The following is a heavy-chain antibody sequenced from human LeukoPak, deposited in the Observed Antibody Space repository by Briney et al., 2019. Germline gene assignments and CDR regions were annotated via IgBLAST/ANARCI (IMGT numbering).Heavy chain of an antibody. CDR3: ARGVHIVVVTATHDAFDI. CDR1: GYTFTGYY. CDR2: INPNSGGT. D-gene: IGHD2-21*02. Sequence: ASVKVSCKASGYTFTGYYMHWVRQAPGQGLEWMGWINPNSGGTNYAQKFQGRVTMTRDTSISTAYMELSSLRSEDTAVYYCARGVHIVVVTATHDAFDIWGQGTLVTVSS. J-gene: IGHJ3*02. V-gene: IGHV1-2*02.